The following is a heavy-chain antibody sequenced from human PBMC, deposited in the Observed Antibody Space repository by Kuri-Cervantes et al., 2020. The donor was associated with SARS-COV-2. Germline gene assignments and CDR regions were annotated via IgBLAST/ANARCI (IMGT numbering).Heavy chain of an antibody. Sequence: GGSLRPSGAASGFTFSSYEMNWVRQAPGKGLEWVSYISSSGSTIYYADSVKGRFTISRDNAKNSLYLQMNSLRAEDTAVYYCAPRGEGSGFDYWGQGTQVTVSS. CDR3: APRGEGSGFDY. D-gene: IGHD3-16*01. CDR2: ISSSGSTI. J-gene: IGHJ4*02. V-gene: IGHV3-48*03. CDR1: GFTFSSYE.